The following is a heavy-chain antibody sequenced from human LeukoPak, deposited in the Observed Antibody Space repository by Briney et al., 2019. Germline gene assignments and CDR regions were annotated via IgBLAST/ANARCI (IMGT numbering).Heavy chain of an antibody. Sequence: SETLSLTCAVSGYSISSGYYWGWIRQPPGKGLEWIGSIYHSGGTYYNPSLKSRVTISVDTSKNQFSLKLSSVTAADTAVYYCARLPVYAATFDYWGQGTLVTVSS. J-gene: IGHJ4*02. CDR2: IYHSGGT. CDR1: GYSISSGYY. CDR3: ARLPVYAATFDY. D-gene: IGHD2-8*01. V-gene: IGHV4-38-2*01.